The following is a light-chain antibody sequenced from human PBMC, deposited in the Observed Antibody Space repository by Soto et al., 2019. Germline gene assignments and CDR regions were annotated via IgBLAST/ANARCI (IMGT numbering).Light chain of an antibody. J-gene: IGLJ3*02. V-gene: IGLV1-44*01. Sequence: QSVLTQPPSASGTLGQRVTISCSGSDSNIGSNTVNWYQHLPGMAPKLLTHSNDHRPSGVADRFSGSKSGTSASLAISGLQSEDEADYYCATWDDILNGWVFGGGTKLTVL. CDR2: SND. CDR1: DSNIGSNT. CDR3: ATWDDILNGWV.